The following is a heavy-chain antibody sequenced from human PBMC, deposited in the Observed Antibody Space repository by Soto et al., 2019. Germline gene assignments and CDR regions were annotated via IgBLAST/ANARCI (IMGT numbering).Heavy chain of an antibody. V-gene: IGHV4-59*12. CDR2: ISYSGST. CDR1: GGSISSYY. Sequence: SETLSLTCTVSGGSISSYYCGWIRQPPGKGLEWIGHISYSGSTNYNPSLESRVTISVDTSNSQFSLKLSSVTAADTAVYYGARVIVVATQWFDPWGQGTRVTVSS. J-gene: IGHJ5*02. D-gene: IGHD5-12*01. CDR3: ARVIVVATQWFDP.